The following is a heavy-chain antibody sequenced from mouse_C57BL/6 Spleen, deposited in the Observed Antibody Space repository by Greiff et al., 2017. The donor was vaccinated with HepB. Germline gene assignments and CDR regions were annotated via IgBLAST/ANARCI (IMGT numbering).Heavy chain of an antibody. CDR1: GFTFSDYG. Sequence: EVNLVESGGGLVKPGGSLKLSCAASGFTFSDYGMHWVRQAPEKGLEWVAYISSGSSTIYYADTVKGRFTISRDNAKNTLFLQMTSLRSEDTAMYYCAAMVTTSRAMDYWGQGTSVTVSS. J-gene: IGHJ4*01. CDR2: ISSGSSTI. D-gene: IGHD2-2*01. V-gene: IGHV5-17*01. CDR3: AAMVTTSRAMDY.